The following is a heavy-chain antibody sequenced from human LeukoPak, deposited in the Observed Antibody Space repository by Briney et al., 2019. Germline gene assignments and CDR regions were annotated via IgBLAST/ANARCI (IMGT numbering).Heavy chain of an antibody. Sequence: GGSLRLSCAASGFTFSSYAMHWVRQAPGKGLEYVSAISSNGGSTYYANSVKGRFTISRDNSKNTLYLQMGSLRAEDTAVYYCARDPYSGSYVDYYYYYYMDVWGKGTTVTVSS. D-gene: IGHD1-26*01. CDR3: ARDPYSGSYVDYYYYYYMDV. J-gene: IGHJ6*03. CDR1: GFTFSSYA. CDR2: ISSNGGST. V-gene: IGHV3-64*01.